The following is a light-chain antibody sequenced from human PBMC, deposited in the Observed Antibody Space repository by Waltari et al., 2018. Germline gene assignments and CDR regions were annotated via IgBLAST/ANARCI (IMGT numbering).Light chain of an antibody. CDR3: TSDTLLTFTWQ. CDR2: DVA. J-gene: IGLJ3*02. CDR1: FRADRDYNY. Sequence: QSDLTQPASVSGSLGQSITISCTAPFRADRDYNYISWYQQHPGKAPNLLFFDVAHRPSGVSHRFSASQSGDTASLSISGLRPEDEATYYCTSDTLLTFTWQFGGGTKLTV. V-gene: IGLV2-14*03.